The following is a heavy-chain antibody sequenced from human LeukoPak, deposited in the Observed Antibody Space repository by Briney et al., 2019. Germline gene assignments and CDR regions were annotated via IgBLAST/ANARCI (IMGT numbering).Heavy chain of an antibody. D-gene: IGHD6-19*01. CDR1: GFTFTTFA. CDR2: ISRSSDT. Sequence: GKSLKLSCTTSGFTFTTFAMSWVRQAPGQGLEWVSTISRSSDTYYAHPVKGRFTISRDNSKNTLYLQMNSLRVEDTAVYYCAKGIVPGIGVAAAYWGQGTLVPVSS. J-gene: IGHJ4*02. V-gene: IGHV3-23*01. CDR3: AKGIVPGIGVAAAY.